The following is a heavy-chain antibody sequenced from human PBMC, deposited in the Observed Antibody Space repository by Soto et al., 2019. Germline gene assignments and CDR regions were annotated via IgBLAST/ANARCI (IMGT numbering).Heavy chain of an antibody. V-gene: IGHV3-30-3*01. CDR3: ARDEYYYYGMDV. Sequence: GGSLRLSCAASGFTFSSYAMHWVRQAPGKGLEWVAVISYDGSNKYYADSVKGRFTISRDNSKNTLYLQMNSLRAEDTAVYYCARDEYYYYGMDVWGQGTTVPVSS. CDR2: ISYDGSNK. CDR1: GFTFSSYA. J-gene: IGHJ6*02.